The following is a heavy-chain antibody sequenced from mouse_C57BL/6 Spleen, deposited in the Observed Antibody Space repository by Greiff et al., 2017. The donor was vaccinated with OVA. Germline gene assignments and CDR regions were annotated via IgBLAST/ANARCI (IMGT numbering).Heavy chain of an antibody. D-gene: IGHD2-2*01. CDR1: GYSFTGYF. Sequence: EVKVEESGPELVKPGDSVKISCKASGYSFTGYFMNWVMQSHGKSLEWIGRINPYNGDTFYNQKFKGKATLTVDKSSSTAHMELRSLTSEDSAVYYCARGGLSYYFDYWGQGTTLTVSS. J-gene: IGHJ2*01. CDR3: ARGGLSYYFDY. V-gene: IGHV1-20*01. CDR2: INPYNGDT.